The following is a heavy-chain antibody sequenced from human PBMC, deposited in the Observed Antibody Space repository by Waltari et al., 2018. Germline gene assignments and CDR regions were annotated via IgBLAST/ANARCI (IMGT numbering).Heavy chain of an antibody. CDR2: INHSGRT. CDR3: ARGNPQNWFDP. Sequence: QVQLQQWGAGLLKPSETLSLTCAVYGGSFSGYYWSWIRQPPGKGLEWIGEINHSGRTNYNPSLKSRVTISVDTSKNQVSLKLSSVTAADTAVYDCARGNPQNWFDPWGQGTLVTVSS. J-gene: IGHJ5*02. CDR1: GGSFSGYY. V-gene: IGHV4-34*01.